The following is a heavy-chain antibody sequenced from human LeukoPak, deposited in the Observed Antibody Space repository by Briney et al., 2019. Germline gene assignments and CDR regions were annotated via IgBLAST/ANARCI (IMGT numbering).Heavy chain of an antibody. J-gene: IGHJ3*02. CDR1: GYTFTDYY. CDR3: ATVDVVPAAISLGVNI. D-gene: IGHD2-2*01. V-gene: IGHV1-69-2*01. CDR2: VDPEDGET. Sequence: ATVKISCKVSGYTFTDYYMHWVQQAPGKGLGWMGLVDPEDGETIYAEKFQGRVTITADTSTDTAYMELSSLRSEDTAVYYCATVDVVPAAISLGVNIWGQGTMVTVSS.